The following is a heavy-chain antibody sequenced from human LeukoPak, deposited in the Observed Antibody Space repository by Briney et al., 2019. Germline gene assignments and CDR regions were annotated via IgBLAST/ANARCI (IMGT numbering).Heavy chain of an antibody. CDR1: GYSFTSYW. Sequence: GESLKISCKGSGYSFTSYWISWVRQMPGKGLEWMGRIDPSDSCTNYSPSFQGHVTISADKSISTAYLQWSSLKASDTAMYYCARHFHVYYDSSGYLDPWGQGTLVTVSS. J-gene: IGHJ5*02. CDR3: ARHFHVYYDSSGYLDP. CDR2: IDPSDSCT. V-gene: IGHV5-10-1*01. D-gene: IGHD3-22*01.